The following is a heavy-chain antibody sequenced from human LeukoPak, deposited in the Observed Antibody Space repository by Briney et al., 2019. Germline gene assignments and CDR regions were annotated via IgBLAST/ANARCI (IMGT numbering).Heavy chain of an antibody. CDR3: ARGRDGLYDC. V-gene: IGHV4-34*01. Sequence: PSETLSLTCAVYGGSFSGYYWSWIRQPPGKGLEWIGEINHSGSTNYNPSLKSRVTISVDTSKNQFSLKLSSVTAADTAVYYCARGRDGLYDCWGQGTLDTVSS. CDR2: INHSGST. J-gene: IGHJ4*02. CDR1: GGSFSGYY. D-gene: IGHD2-2*02.